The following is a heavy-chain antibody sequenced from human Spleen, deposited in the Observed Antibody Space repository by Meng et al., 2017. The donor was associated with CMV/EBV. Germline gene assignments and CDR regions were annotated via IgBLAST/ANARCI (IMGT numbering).Heavy chain of an antibody. CDR3: ARTSVAGTSGSDWFAP. V-gene: IGHV2-5*02. Sequence: FSLTSSGVGVGWIRQPTGKALEWLALIYWDDDKRYSPSLKNRLTITKDTSKNQVVLTMTNVDPGDTATYYCARTSVAGTSGSDWFAPWGQGALVTVSS. CDR2: IYWDDDK. J-gene: IGHJ5*02. D-gene: IGHD6-19*01. CDR1: FSLTSSGVG.